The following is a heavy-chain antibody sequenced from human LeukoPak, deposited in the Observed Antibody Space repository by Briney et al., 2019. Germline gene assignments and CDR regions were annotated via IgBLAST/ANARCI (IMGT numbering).Heavy chain of an antibody. V-gene: IGHV1-8*01. CDR3: ARGGYSGFTHYYYMDV. CDR1: GYTFTSYD. D-gene: IGHD5-12*01. Sequence: GASVKVSCKASGYTFTSYDINWVRQATGQGLEWMGWMNPSSGNTGYAQKFQGRVTMTRNTSISTAYMELSSLRSEDTAVYYCARGGYSGFTHYYYMDVWGKGTTVTISS. CDR2: MNPSSGNT. J-gene: IGHJ6*03.